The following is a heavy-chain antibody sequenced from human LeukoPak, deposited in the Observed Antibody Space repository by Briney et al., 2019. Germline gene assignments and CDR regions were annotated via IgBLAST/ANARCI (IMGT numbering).Heavy chain of an antibody. CDR3: ARHNFWSGYYNWFDP. D-gene: IGHD3-3*01. J-gene: IGHJ5*02. CDR2: IYYSGST. Sequence: SETLSLTCTVSGGSISSGDYYWSWIRQPPGKGLEWIGYIYYSGSTNYNPSLKSRVTISVDTSKNQFSLKLSSVTAADTAVYYCARHNFWSGYYNWFDPWGQGTLVTVSS. V-gene: IGHV4-61*08. CDR1: GGSISSGDYY.